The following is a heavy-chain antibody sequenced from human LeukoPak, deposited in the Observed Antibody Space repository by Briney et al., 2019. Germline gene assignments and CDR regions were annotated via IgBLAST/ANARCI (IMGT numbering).Heavy chain of an antibody. J-gene: IGHJ3*02. CDR2: ITRGDAYI. CDR1: GFTFSTYS. V-gene: IGHV3-21*01. Sequence: PGGSLRLSCAASGFTFSTYSMSWVRQAPGQGLEWVSSITRGDAYIYYADSLKGRFTISRDNAKNSLFLQMNSLRAEDTAVYYCARLTEDAFDIWGQGTMVTVSS. CDR3: ARLTEDAFDI. D-gene: IGHD2-21*02.